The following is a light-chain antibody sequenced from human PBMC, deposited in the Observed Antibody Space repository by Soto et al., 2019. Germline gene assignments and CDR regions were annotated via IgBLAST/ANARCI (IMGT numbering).Light chain of an antibody. V-gene: IGKV1-39*01. Sequence: DIQMTQSPSSLSASAGSRVTLTCRASQIVSSNLNWYQQKPGKAPKLLSYAASSLQSGVPSRFSGSGSGTDFTLTISSLQPEDFATYYCQQSYSTPLTFGPGTKVDIK. CDR3: QQSYSTPLT. CDR1: QIVSSN. J-gene: IGKJ3*01. CDR2: AAS.